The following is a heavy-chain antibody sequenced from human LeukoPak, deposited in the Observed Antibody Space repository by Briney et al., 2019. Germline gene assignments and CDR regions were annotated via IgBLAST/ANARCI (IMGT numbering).Heavy chain of an antibody. CDR2: ISYDGSNK. J-gene: IGHJ4*02. D-gene: IGHD5-18*01. CDR1: GFTFRSYA. Sequence: GRSLRLPCAASGFTFRSYAMHGVGQAPGKGREGVAVISYDGSNKYYADSVKGRFTISRDNSKNTVYLQMNSLRAEDTAVYYCARSTAARREFDYWGQGTLVTVSS. CDR3: ARSTAARREFDY. V-gene: IGHV3-30-3*01.